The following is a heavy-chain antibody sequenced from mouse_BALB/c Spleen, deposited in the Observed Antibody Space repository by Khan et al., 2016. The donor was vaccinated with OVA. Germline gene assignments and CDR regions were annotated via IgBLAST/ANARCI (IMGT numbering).Heavy chain of an antibody. CDR3: APSLLLFAMVQ. Sequence: VQLQQSGAEFVKPGASVRLSCTASGFNIKNTYIQWVKQRPEQGLEWIGRIDPANGKTIYDPKFQGKATLTADTSSNTAYLKLSSLTSEDTAVYYCAPSLLLFAMVQWGPGTSVTVSS. CDR1: GFNIKNTY. CDR2: IDPANGKT. V-gene: IGHV14-3*02. J-gene: IGHJ4*01. D-gene: IGHD1-2*01.